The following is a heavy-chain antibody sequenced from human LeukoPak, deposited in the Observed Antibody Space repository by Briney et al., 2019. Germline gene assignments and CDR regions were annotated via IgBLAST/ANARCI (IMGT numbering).Heavy chain of an antibody. Sequence: PGGSLRLSCAASRFTFSSYWMSWVRQAPGKGLEWVANIKQDGSEKYYVDSVKGRFTISRDNARNSLYLQMNSLRAEDTAVYYCARVQLYYYGSGSYYNPPSLAFDIWGQGTMVTVSS. CDR3: ARVQLYYYGSGSYYNPPSLAFDI. CDR1: RFTFSSYW. V-gene: IGHV3-7*03. CDR2: IKQDGSEK. J-gene: IGHJ3*02. D-gene: IGHD3-10*01.